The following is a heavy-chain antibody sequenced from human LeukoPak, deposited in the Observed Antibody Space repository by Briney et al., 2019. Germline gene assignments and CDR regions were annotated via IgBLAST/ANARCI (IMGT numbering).Heavy chain of an antibody. CDR2: INHSGST. D-gene: IGHD3-16*01. V-gene: IGHV4-34*01. CDR1: GGSFSGYY. J-gene: IGHJ4*02. Sequence: SETLSLTCAVYGGSFSGYYWSWIRQPPGKGLEWIGEINHSGSTNYNPSLKSRVTIPVDTSKNQFSLKLSSVTAADTAVYYCAAEGAAGGDYFDYWGQGTLVTVSS. CDR3: AAEGAAGGDYFDY.